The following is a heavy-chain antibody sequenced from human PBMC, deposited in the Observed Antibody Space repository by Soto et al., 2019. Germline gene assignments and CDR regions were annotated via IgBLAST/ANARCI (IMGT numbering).Heavy chain of an antibody. Sequence: ASVKVSCKASGYTFTSYGISWVRQAPGQGLEWMGWVSAYNGNTNYAQKLQGRVTMTTDTSTSTAYMELRSLRSDDTAVYYCARVAAVAGNDAFDIWGQGTMVTVSS. V-gene: IGHV1-18*04. J-gene: IGHJ3*02. CDR3: ARVAAVAGNDAFDI. CDR2: VSAYNGNT. CDR1: GYTFTSYG. D-gene: IGHD6-19*01.